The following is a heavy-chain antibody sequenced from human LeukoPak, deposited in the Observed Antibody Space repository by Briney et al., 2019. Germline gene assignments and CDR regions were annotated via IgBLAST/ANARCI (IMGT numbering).Heavy chain of an antibody. D-gene: IGHD1-14*01. V-gene: IGHV4-39*01. J-gene: IGHJ6*03. CDR3: GRTVYSYYYYYMDV. CDR2: IYYSGST. CDR1: CGSISSSSYY. Sequence: SETLSLTCTVSCGSISSSSYYWGWIRQPPGKGLEWIGSIYYSGSTYYNPSLKSRVTISVDTSKNQFSLKLSSVTAADTAVYYCGRTVYSYYYYYMDVWGKGTTVTVSS.